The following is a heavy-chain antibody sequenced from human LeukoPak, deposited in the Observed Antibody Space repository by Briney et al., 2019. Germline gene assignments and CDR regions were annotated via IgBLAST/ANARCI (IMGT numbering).Heavy chain of an antibody. Sequence: RTGGSLRLSCAASGFTFSNDAMTWVRQAPGKGLEWVSVFSRSGGSTYYADSVKGRFTISRDNSKNTLYLRMNSLRTEDTAVYFCARGQNYFGSGSPYNYYFDYWGQGVLVTVSS. J-gene: IGHJ4*02. V-gene: IGHV3-23*01. CDR3: ARGQNYFGSGSPYNYYFDY. CDR2: FSRSGGST. CDR1: GFTFSNDA. D-gene: IGHD3-10*01.